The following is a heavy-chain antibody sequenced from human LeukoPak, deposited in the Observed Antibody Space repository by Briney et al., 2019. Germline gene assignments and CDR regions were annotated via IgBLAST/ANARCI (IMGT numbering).Heavy chain of an antibody. CDR1: GFTFSSYS. CDR2: ISSSSSTI. CDR3: ANARTYYYGSGRDY. D-gene: IGHD3-10*01. J-gene: IGHJ4*02. V-gene: IGHV3-48*04. Sequence: GGSLRLSCAASGFTFSSYSMNWVRQAPGKGLEWVSYISSSSSTIYYADSVKGRFTISRDNAKNSLYLQMNSLRAEDTAVYYCANARTYYYGSGRDYWGQGTLVTVSS.